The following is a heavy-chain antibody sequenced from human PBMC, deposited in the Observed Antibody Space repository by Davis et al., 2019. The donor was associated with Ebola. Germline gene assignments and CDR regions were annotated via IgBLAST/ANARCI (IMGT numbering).Heavy chain of an antibody. J-gene: IGHJ5*02. Sequence: PGGSLRLSCAASGFTFSSYSMNWVRQAPGKGLEWVSSISSSSSYIYYADSVKGRFTISRDNAKNSLYLQMNSLRAEDTAVYYCARKRIAAAGNWFDPWGQGTLVTVSS. CDR1: GFTFSSYS. V-gene: IGHV3-21*01. CDR3: ARKRIAAAGNWFDP. D-gene: IGHD6-13*01. CDR2: ISSSSSYI.